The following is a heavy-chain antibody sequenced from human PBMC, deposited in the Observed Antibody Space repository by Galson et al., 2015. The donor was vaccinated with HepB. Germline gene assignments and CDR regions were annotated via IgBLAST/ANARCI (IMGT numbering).Heavy chain of an antibody. CDR2: ISSDGNNK. CDR1: GFTFNRNA. D-gene: IGHD3-3*01. Sequence: SLRLSCAASGFTFNRNAMHWVRQATGKGLEWVAVISSDGNNKYYGDSVKGRFTISRDNSKNTLSLQMNSLRAEDTAVYYCAKDQRFSYYYGLDVWGQGTTVTVSS. J-gene: IGHJ6*02. CDR3: AKDQRFSYYYGLDV. V-gene: IGHV3-30*18.